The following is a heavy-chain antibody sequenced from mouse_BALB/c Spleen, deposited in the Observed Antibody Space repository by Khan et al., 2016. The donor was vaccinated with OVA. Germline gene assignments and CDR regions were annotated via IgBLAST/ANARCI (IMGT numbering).Heavy chain of an antibody. CDR3: AREGIYYGYAMDY. CDR1: GYTFTDYN. J-gene: IGHJ4*01. D-gene: IGHD2-1*01. Sequence: VQLQQSGPELVKPGASVKISCKASGYTFTDYNMHWVKQSHGKSLEWIGCIYPYNGGTGYNQKFKSKATLTVDNSSSTAYMELRSLTSEDSAVYSCAREGIYYGYAMDYWGQGTSVTVSS. V-gene: IGHV1S29*02. CDR2: IYPYNGGT.